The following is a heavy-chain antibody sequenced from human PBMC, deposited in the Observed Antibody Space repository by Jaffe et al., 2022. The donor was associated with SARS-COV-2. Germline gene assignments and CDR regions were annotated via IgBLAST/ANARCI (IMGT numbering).Heavy chain of an antibody. D-gene: IGHD4-4*01. J-gene: IGHJ4*02. CDR3: ARDLGSGVTTGYFDY. Sequence: QVQLVESGGGVVQPGRSLRLSCAASGFTFSSYAMHWVRQAPGKGLEWVAVISYDGSNKYYADSVKGRFTISRDNSKNTLYLQMNSLRAEDTAVYYCARDLGSGVTTGYFDYWGQGTLVTVSS. V-gene: IGHV3-30-3*01. CDR2: ISYDGSNK. CDR1: GFTFSSYA.